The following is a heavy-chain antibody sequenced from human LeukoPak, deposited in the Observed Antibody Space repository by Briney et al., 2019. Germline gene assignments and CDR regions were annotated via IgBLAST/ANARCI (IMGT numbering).Heavy chain of an antibody. D-gene: IGHD1-7*01. Sequence: ASVKVSCKASGGTFSSYAISWVRQAPGQGLEWMGRIIPILGIANYAQKFQGRVTITADKSTSTAYMELSSLRSEDTAVYYCARDRGKETGTTTSKGFDPWGQGTLVTVSS. CDR2: IIPILGIA. V-gene: IGHV1-69*04. CDR3: ARDRGKETGTTTSKGFDP. J-gene: IGHJ5*02. CDR1: GGTFSSYA.